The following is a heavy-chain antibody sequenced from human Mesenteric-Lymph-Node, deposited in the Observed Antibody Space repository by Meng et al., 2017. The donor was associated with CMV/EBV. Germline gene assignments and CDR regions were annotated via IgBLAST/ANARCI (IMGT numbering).Heavy chain of an antibody. CDR2: IYHSGST. D-gene: IGHD5-18*01. J-gene: IGHJ4*02. CDR3: ARDLGTARPSGY. V-gene: IGHV4-4*01. Sequence: CAVSGGSLSSDNWWNWVRQPPGKGLEWIGEIYHSGSTNYNPSLKSRVTISVDKSKNQLSLKVTSMTAADTAVYFCARDLGTARPSGYWGQGTLVTVSS. CDR1: GGSLSSDNW.